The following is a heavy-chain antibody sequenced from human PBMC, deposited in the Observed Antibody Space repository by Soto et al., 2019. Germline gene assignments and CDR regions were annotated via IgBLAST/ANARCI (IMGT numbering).Heavy chain of an antibody. Sequence: GGSLRLSCAASGFTFDDYAMHWVRQAPGKGLEWVSGISWNSGSIGYADSVKGRFTISRDNAKNSLYLQMNSLRAEDTALYYCAKGGDYGDYRYWYFDLWGRGTLVTVSS. D-gene: IGHD4-17*01. CDR3: AKGGDYGDYRYWYFDL. CDR1: GFTFDDYA. CDR2: ISWNSGSI. V-gene: IGHV3-9*01. J-gene: IGHJ2*01.